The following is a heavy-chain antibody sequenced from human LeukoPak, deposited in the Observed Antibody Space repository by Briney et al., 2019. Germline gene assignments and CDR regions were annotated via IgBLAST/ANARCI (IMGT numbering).Heavy chain of an antibody. CDR1: GGSISSSSYY. D-gene: IGHD3-22*01. Sequence: PSETLSLTCTVSGGSISSSSYYWGWIRQPPGKGLEWIGSIYYSGSTYYNPSLKSRVTISVDTSKNQFSLKLSSVTAADTAVYYCARRRAYRPDSSGYYSSYYFDYWGQGTLVTVSS. CDR3: ARRRAYRPDSSGYYSSYYFDY. J-gene: IGHJ4*02. CDR2: IYYSGST. V-gene: IGHV4-39*01.